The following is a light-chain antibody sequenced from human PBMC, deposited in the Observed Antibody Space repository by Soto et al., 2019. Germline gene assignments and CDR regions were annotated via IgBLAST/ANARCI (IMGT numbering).Light chain of an antibody. CDR3: QQYGSSPWT. CDR1: QTVSSK. CDR2: GAS. Sequence: EIVLTQSPATLSSSPGERATLCCRASQTVSSKLAWYQHKPGQAPRLLIYGASSRATGIPDRFSGSGSGTDFTLTISRLEPEDFAVYYCQQYGSSPWTFGQGTKVDIK. J-gene: IGKJ1*01. V-gene: IGKV3-20*01.